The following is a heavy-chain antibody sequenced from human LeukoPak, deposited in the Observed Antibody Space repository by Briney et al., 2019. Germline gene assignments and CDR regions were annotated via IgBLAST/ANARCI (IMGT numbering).Heavy chain of an antibody. Sequence: GASVNVSCKASGYPFNPYGISWVRQAPGQGLEWMGWISAYNGNTKSAQKFQGRVTMTTDTSTTTAYMELRSIRSDDTAIYYCARPLGFLENNFYYVMDVWGQGTTVTVSS. CDR2: ISAYNGNT. CDR3: ARPLGFLENNFYYVMDV. V-gene: IGHV1-18*01. CDR1: GYPFNPYG. J-gene: IGHJ6*02. D-gene: IGHD3-3*01.